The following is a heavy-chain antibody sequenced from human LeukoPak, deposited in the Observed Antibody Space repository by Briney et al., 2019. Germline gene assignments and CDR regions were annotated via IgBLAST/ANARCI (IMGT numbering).Heavy chain of an antibody. D-gene: IGHD1-26*01. CDR3: ARGVGATSRPSYFDY. J-gene: IGHJ4*02. CDR2: ISSSSSYI. V-gene: IGHV3-21*01. CDR1: GFTFSSYS. Sequence: GGSLRLSCAASGFTFSSYSMNWVRQAPGKGLEWVSSISSSSSYIYYADSVKGRFTISRDNAKNSLYLQVNSLRAEDTAVYYCARGVGATSRPSYFDYWGQGTLVTVSS.